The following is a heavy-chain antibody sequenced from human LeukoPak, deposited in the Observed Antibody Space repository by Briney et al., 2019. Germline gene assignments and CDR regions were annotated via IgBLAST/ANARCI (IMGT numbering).Heavy chain of an antibody. Sequence: ASVKVSCKASGYTFTSHDINWVRQATGQGLDWMGRLNPDSGYTGSAQKFQGRVTMTRDTSISTAYMELSSLRSEDTAVYYCARADGGNSPGYYYGLDVWGQGTTVTVSS. CDR1: GYTFTSHD. V-gene: IGHV1-8*01. D-gene: IGHD4-23*01. J-gene: IGHJ6*02. CDR3: ARADGGNSPGYYYGLDV. CDR2: LNPDSGYT.